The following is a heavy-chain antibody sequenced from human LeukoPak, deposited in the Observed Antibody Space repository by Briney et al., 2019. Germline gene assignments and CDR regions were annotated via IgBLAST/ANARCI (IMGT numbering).Heavy chain of an antibody. CDR2: ISYDGSNK. V-gene: IGHV3-30-3*01. CDR1: GFTFSSYA. D-gene: IGHD3-22*01. CDR3: ARDSSGYLDY. Sequence: SGGSLRLSCAASGFTFSSYAMHWVRQAPGKGLEWVAVISYDGSNKYYADSVKGRFTISRDNSKNTLYLQMNSLRAEDTAVYYCARDSSGYLDYWGQGTLVTVSS. J-gene: IGHJ4*02.